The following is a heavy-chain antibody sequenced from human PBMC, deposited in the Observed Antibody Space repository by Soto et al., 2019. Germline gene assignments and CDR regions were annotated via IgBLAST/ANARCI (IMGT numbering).Heavy chain of an antibody. J-gene: IGHJ5*02. CDR3: AKDGSITKEPGWFDP. D-gene: IGHD3-10*01. CDR2: IWYDGSNK. V-gene: IGHV3-33*03. CDR1: GFTFSSYG. Sequence: QVQLVESGGGVVQPGRSLRLSCAASGFTFSSYGMHWVRQAPGKGLEWVAVIWYDGSNKYYADSVKGRFTIARDNSKNTLYLQMNSLRAEDTAVSYWAKDGSITKEPGWFDPWGQGTLVTVSS.